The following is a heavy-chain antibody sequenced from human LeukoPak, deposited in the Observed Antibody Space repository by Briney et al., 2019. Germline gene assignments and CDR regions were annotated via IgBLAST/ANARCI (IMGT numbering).Heavy chain of an antibody. V-gene: IGHV3-21*01. CDR1: GFTFSSYS. CDR2: ISSSSSYI. Sequence: PGGSLRLSCAASGFTFSSYSMSWVRQAPGKGLEWVSSISSSSSYIYYAGSVKGRFTISRDNSKNTLYLEMNSLRAEDTAVYYCVSPMIRGVTTYFDFWGQGTLVTVSS. CDR3: VSPMIRGVTTYFDF. D-gene: IGHD3-10*01. J-gene: IGHJ4*02.